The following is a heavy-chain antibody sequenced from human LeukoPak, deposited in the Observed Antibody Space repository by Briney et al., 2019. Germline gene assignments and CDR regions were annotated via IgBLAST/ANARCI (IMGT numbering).Heavy chain of an antibody. CDR2: ISAYNGNT. J-gene: IGHJ4*02. CDR1: GYTFTSYG. V-gene: IGHV1-18*01. D-gene: IGHD6-13*01. CDR3: ARGAAAGTWYYFDY. Sequence: VASVKVSCEASGYTFTSYGISWVRQAPGQGLEWMGWISAYNGNTNYAQKLQGRVTITTDTSTSTAYMELRSLRSDDTAVYYCARGAAAGTWYYFDYWGQGTLVTVSS.